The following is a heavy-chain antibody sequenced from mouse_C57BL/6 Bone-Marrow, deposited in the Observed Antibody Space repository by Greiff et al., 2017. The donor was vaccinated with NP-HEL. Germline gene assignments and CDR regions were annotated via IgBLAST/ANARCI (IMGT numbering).Heavy chain of an antibody. CDR3: SRISRCLQPKDVDD. CDR1: GYTFTGYC. J-gene: IGHJ1*03. CDR2: IVPGGGRT. V-gene: IGHV14-2*01. Sequence: EVQLQQSGAELVKPGASVKLSCTASGYTFTGYCMQWVKQRPEQGLEWIGRIVPGGGRTKYAEKFQGKATLTADTSSNTAYLQLSSLTAEDTYVYYSSRISRCLQPKDVDDWGTGTTVTVSS. D-gene: IGHD6-1*01.